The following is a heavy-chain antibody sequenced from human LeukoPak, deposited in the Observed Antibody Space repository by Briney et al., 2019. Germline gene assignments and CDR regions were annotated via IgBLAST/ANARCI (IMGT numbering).Heavy chain of an antibody. Sequence: GGSLRLSCAASGFTFSSYAMHWVRQAPGKGLEWVAVISYDGSNKYYADPVKGRFTISRDNSKNTLYLQMNSLRAEDTAVYYCARGDSSGYYYYYGMDVWGQGTTVTVSS. D-gene: IGHD6-19*01. V-gene: IGHV3-30*04. CDR2: ISYDGSNK. CDR1: GFTFSSYA. J-gene: IGHJ6*02. CDR3: ARGDSSGYYYYYGMDV.